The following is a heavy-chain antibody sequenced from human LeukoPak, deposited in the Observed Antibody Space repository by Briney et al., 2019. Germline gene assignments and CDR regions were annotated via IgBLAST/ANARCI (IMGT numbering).Heavy chain of an antibody. D-gene: IGHD3-22*01. Sequence: GGSLRLSCAASGFTFSSYAMSWVRQAPGKGLEWVSAISGSGGSTYYADSVKGRFTISRDNSKNTLYLQMNSLRAEDMALYYCAKGSSGYYSGFDYWGQGTLVTVSS. CDR2: ISGSGGST. CDR3: AKGSSGYYSGFDY. CDR1: GFTFSSYA. J-gene: IGHJ4*02. V-gene: IGHV3-23*01.